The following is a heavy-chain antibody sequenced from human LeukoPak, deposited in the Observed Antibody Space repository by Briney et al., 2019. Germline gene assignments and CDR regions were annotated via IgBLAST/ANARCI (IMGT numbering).Heavy chain of an antibody. CDR2: INSDGSSI. Sequence: GGSLRLSCAASGFTFSSYWMHWVRQAPGKGLVWVSRINSDGSSISYADSVKGRFTISRDNAKNTLYLQMNSLRAEDTAVYYCARVESSSWYYYYYGMDVWGQGTTVTVSS. V-gene: IGHV3-74*01. CDR1: GFTFSSYW. D-gene: IGHD6-13*01. J-gene: IGHJ6*02. CDR3: ARVESSSWYYYYYGMDV.